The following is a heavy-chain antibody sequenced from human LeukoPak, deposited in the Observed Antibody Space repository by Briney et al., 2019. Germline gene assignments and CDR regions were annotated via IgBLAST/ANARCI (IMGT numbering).Heavy chain of an antibody. V-gene: IGHV1-46*01. D-gene: IGHD3-22*01. J-gene: IGHJ4*02. Sequence: ASVKVSCKASGYTFTGYYMYWVRQAPGQGLEWMGIINPNRGSTSYAQKFQGRVTMTRDMSTSTVYMELSSPRSEDTAVYYCATGGHVRVYDSSAYYGHYWGQGTLVTVSS. CDR2: INPNRGST. CDR3: ATGGHVRVYDSSAYYGHY. CDR1: GYTFTGYY.